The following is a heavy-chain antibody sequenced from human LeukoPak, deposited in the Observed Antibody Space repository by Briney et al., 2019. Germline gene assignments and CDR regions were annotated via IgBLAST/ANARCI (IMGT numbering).Heavy chain of an antibody. J-gene: IGHJ6*04. Sequence: SETLSLTCTVSGGSITSYYWSWIRQPPGKGLECIGYIYTSRSTNYNPSLKSRVTISVDTSKNQFSLQLSSVTAADTAVYYCARQGGYSSPFSVWGKGTTVAVSS. D-gene: IGHD6-6*01. V-gene: IGHV4-4*09. CDR1: GGSITSYY. CDR3: ARQGGYSSPFSV. CDR2: IYTSRST.